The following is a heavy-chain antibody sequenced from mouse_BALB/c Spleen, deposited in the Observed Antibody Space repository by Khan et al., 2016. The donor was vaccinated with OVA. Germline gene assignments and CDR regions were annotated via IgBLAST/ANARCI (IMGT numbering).Heavy chain of an antibody. J-gene: IGHJ2*01. CDR3: AREAYRYDEDDFDY. CDR1: GFTFSSYA. CDR2: ISSGGST. V-gene: IGHV5-6-5*01. D-gene: IGHD2-14*01. Sequence: EVQLVESGGGSVKPGGSLKLSCAVSGFTFSSYAMSWVRQTPEKRLEWVASISSGGSTYYPDSVKGRFTISRDNARNILYLQMSSLRSEDMAMYYCAREAYRYDEDDFDYWGQGTTLTVSA.